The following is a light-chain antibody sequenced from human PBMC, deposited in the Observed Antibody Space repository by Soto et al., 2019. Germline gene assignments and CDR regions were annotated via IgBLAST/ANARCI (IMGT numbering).Light chain of an antibody. Sequence: QSALTQPASVSGSPGQSITISCTGTSSDVGGYNYVSWYQQHPGKAPKLMIYAVNNRPSGVSNRFSASKSGNTASLTISGLQAEDEADYYCSSYRAYSTLWVFGGGTKLTVL. CDR1: SSDVGGYNY. J-gene: IGLJ3*02. V-gene: IGLV2-14*01. CDR2: AVN. CDR3: SSYRAYSTLWV.